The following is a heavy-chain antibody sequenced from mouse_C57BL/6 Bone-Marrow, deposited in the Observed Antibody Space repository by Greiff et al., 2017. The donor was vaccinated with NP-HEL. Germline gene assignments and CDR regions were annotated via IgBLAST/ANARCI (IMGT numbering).Heavy chain of an antibody. CDR1: GFTFSDYG. CDR3: ARRTTVVSMDY. Sequence: EVKVVESGGGLVKPGGSLKLSCAASGFTFSDYGMHWVRQAPEKGLEWVAYISSGSSTIYYADTVKGRFTISRDNAKNTLFLQMTSLRSEDTAMYYCARRTTVVSMDYWGQGTSVTVSS. V-gene: IGHV5-17*01. D-gene: IGHD1-1*01. J-gene: IGHJ4*01. CDR2: ISSGSSTI.